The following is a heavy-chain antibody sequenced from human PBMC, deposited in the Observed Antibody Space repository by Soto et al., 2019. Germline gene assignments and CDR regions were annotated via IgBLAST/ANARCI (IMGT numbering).Heavy chain of an antibody. CDR1: GFTFSSYG. D-gene: IGHD2-2*01. J-gene: IGHJ6*02. V-gene: IGHV3-33*01. CDR3: AREEIIVVVPAAIYYYYGMDV. Sequence: GGSLRLSCAACGFTFSSYGMHWVRQAPGKGLEWVAVIWYDGSNKYYADSVKGRFTISRDNSKNTLYLQMNSLRAEDTAVYYCAREEIIVVVPAAIYYYYGMDVWGQGTTVTVSS. CDR2: IWYDGSNK.